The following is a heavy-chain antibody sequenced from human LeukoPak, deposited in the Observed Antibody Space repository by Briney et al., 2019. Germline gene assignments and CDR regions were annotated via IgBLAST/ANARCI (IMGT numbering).Heavy chain of an antibody. D-gene: IGHD3-10*01. V-gene: IGHV5-51*01. CDR2: IYPGDSDT. J-gene: IGHJ2*01. Sequence: AGESLKISCKGSGYSFTSYWIGWVRQMPGKGLEWMGIIYPGDSDTRYSPSFQGQVTISADKSISTAYLQWSSLKASDTAMYYCASRVRAMGAFDWYFDLWGRGTLVTVSS. CDR3: ASRVRAMGAFDWYFDL. CDR1: GYSFTSYW.